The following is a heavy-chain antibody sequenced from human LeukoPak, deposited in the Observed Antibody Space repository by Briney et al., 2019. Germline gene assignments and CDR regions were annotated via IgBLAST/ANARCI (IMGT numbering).Heavy chain of an antibody. CDR1: GLTFSDYY. D-gene: IGHD4-17*01. CDR2: ISSSGSTI. Sequence: GGSLRLSCAASGLTFSDYYMSCLRQAPGKGLEWVSYISSSGSTIYYADSVKGRFTISRDNAKNSLYLQMNSLRAEDTAVYYCASNAYGGPRGDYWGQGTLVTVSS. V-gene: IGHV3-11*01. J-gene: IGHJ4*02. CDR3: ASNAYGGPRGDY.